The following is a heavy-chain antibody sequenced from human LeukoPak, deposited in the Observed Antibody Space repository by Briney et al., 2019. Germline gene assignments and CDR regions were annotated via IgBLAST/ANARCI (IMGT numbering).Heavy chain of an antibody. Sequence: PGGSLRLSCAASGFTFSSYAMSWVRQAPGKGLEWVSAISGSGGSTYYADSVKGRFTISRDNSKNTLYLQMNSLRAEDTAVYYCASTYYDYIWGSYRSPDDAFDIWGQGTMATVSS. CDR1: GFTFSSYA. D-gene: IGHD3-16*02. CDR3: ASTYYDYIWGSYRSPDDAFDI. J-gene: IGHJ3*02. CDR2: ISGSGGST. V-gene: IGHV3-23*01.